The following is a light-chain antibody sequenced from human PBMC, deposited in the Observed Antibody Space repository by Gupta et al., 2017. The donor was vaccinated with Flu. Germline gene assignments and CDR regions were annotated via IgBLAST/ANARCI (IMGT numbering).Light chain of an antibody. CDR3: CSYAGSCTVV. V-gene: IGLV2-23*02. CDR2: EVS. CDR1: SSDIGSYKP. Sequence: SITISCTGTSSDIGSYKPVSWYQQYPGKAPRLIIDEVSKRPSGVPNRFSASKSGNTASLTISGLQGEDEADYYCCSYAGSCTVVFGGGTKVTVL. J-gene: IGLJ2*01.